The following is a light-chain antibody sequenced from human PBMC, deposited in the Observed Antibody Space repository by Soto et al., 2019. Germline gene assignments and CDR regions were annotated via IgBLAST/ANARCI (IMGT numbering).Light chain of an antibody. Sequence: QSVLTQPPSASGTPGQRVTISCSGSDSNIGSNIVAWYQHLPGTAPKLLIHSDNQRPSGVPDRFSGSRSGTSASLAISGLQSEDEADYYCASWDDSLTGSWVFGGGTKLTVL. CDR1: DSNIGSNI. CDR2: SDN. V-gene: IGLV1-44*01. CDR3: ASWDDSLTGSWV. J-gene: IGLJ3*02.